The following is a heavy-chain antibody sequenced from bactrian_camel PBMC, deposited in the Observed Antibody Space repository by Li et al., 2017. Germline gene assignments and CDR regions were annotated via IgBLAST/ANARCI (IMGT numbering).Heavy chain of an antibody. CDR3: AAGEYASLAPHEYKY. Sequence: HVQLVESGEGLVQPGESLRLSCAASGFIFRDHYMNWVHQAPGKGLEWVARINPNGAWQSYSDSVKGRCTISRDNAKNTVYLQMNNLKPVDTAMYYCAAGEYASLAPHEYKYWGQGTQVTVS. J-gene: IGHJ4*01. CDR1: GFIFRDHY. CDR2: INPNGAWQ. V-gene: IGHV3S20*01. D-gene: IGHD1*01.